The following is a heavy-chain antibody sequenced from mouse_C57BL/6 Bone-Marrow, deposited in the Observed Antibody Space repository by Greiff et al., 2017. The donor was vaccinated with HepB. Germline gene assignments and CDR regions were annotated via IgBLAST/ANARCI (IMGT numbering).Heavy chain of an antibody. CDR1: GFTFSDYY. D-gene: IGHD2-3*01. V-gene: IGHV5-12*01. CDR2: LSNGGGST. CDR3: ARGGGYYYYYAMDY. J-gene: IGHJ4*01. Sequence: EVKVVESGGGLVQPGGSLKLSCAASGFTFSDYYMYWVRQTPEKRLEWVAYLSNGGGSTYYPDTVKGRFTIARDNAKNTLYLQMSRLKSEDTAMYYCARGGGYYYYYAMDYWGQGTSVTVS.